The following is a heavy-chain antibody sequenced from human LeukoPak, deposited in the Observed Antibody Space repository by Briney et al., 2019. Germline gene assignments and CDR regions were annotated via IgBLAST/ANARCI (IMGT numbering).Heavy chain of an antibody. CDR1: GYTFTGYY. D-gene: IGHD3-22*01. Sequence: ASLKVSCKASGYTFTGYYLHWVRQAPGQGLEWMGRIDPKTGSTVYAQKFRDRVTMTRDTSISTGYMELSSLTSDDTAVCYCARDARVSADYWGLGTLVTVSS. J-gene: IGHJ4*02. CDR3: ARDARVSADY. CDR2: IDPKTGST. V-gene: IGHV1-2*06.